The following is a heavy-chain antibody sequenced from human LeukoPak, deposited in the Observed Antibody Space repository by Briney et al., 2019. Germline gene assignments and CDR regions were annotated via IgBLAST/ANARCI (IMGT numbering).Heavy chain of an antibody. D-gene: IGHD1-26*01. CDR2: IYYSGST. CDR3: ARDYVGATHFDY. V-gene: IGHV4-59*01. CDR1: GGSISSYY. Sequence: KPSETLSLTCTVSGGSISSYYWSWIRQPPGKGLEWIGYIYYSGSTNYNPSLKSRVTISVDTSKNQFSLKLSSVTAADTAVYYCARDYVGATHFDYWGQGTLVTVSS. J-gene: IGHJ4*02.